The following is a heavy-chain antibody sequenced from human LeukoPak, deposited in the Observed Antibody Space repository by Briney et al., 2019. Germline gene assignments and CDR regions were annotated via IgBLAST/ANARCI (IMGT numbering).Heavy chain of an antibody. V-gene: IGHV3-23*01. CDR1: GFTFSSYA. CDR3: ARASYGSGSYPGVPDY. J-gene: IGHJ4*02. CDR2: ISAGGIST. Sequence: GGSLRLSCAASGFTFSSYAMSWVRQAPGKGLEWVSAISAGGISTYYADSVKGRFTISRDNAENSLYLQMNSLRVEDTAVYYCARASYGSGSYPGVPDYWGQGTPVTVSS. D-gene: IGHD3-10*01.